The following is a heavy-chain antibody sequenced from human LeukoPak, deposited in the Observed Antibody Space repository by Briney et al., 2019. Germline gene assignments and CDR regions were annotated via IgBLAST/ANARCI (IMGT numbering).Heavy chain of an antibody. V-gene: IGHV5-51*01. CDR3: ASHLGSSGWPLHFDY. CDR1: GYSFTTNW. D-gene: IGHD6-19*01. Sequence: GESLKISCKGSGYSFTTNWIAWVRQMPGKGLEWMGIIYPGDSDTRYSPSFQGQVTISADKSISTAYLQWSSLKASDTAMYYCASHLGSSGWPLHFDYWGQGTLVTVSS. CDR2: IYPGDSDT. J-gene: IGHJ4*02.